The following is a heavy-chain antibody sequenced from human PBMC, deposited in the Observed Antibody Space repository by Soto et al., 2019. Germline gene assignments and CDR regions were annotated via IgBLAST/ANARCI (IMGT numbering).Heavy chain of an antibody. J-gene: IGHJ4*02. D-gene: IGHD2-2*01. Sequence: GASVKVSCKASGYTFTSYAMHWVRQAPGQRLEWMGWINAGNGNTKYSQKFQGRVTITRDTSASTAYMELSSLRSEDTAVYYCARHPVVPAAMPKYYFDYWGQGTLVTVSS. CDR2: INAGNGNT. CDR3: ARHPVVPAAMPKYYFDY. CDR1: GYTFTSYA. V-gene: IGHV1-3*01.